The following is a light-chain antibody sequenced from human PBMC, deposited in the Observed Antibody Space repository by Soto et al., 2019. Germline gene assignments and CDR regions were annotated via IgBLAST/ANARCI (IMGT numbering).Light chain of an antibody. V-gene: IGKV3-15*01. CDR1: ESVRSK. CDR3: LHYGTAQWT. J-gene: IGKJ1*01. CDR2: GSS. Sequence: EIVMTQSPATLSVSPGEGVTLSCRASESVRSKVAWYQQKPGQAPRLLIYGSSTRATGIPDRFRGSGSGTEYTLTISSLQSEDFAMYYCLHYGTAQWTFGQGTKVDI.